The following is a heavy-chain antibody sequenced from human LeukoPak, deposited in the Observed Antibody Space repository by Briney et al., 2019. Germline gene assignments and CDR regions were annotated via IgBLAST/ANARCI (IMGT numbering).Heavy chain of an antibody. J-gene: IGHJ4*02. D-gene: IGHD3-10*01. CDR2: IYHSGYT. Sequence: SETLSLTCTVSGGSINSSSYYWGWIRQPPGEALEWIGSIYHSGYTYYNPSLKSRVTISVDTPKSQFSLKLSSVTAADTAVYYCARSSMFRGVTVDYWGQGTLVTVSS. CDR1: GGSINSSSYY. CDR3: ARSSMFRGVTVDY. V-gene: IGHV4-39*01.